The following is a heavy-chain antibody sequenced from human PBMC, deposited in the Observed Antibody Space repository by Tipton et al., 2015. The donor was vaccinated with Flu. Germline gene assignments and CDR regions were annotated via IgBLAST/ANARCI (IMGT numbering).Heavy chain of an antibody. CDR1: GYSISSGYY. CDR2: IYHSGNV. D-gene: IGHD3-10*01. Sequence: TLSLTCTVSGYSISSGYYWGWIRQPPGKGLEWFGSIYHSGNVYYNLSLRGRAIISVDVSKNQFSLKMSSVTAADTAVYYCARDDGSTWFGEGGDWFDPWGHGTPVTVSS. J-gene: IGHJ5*02. CDR3: ARDDGSTWFGEGGDWFDP. V-gene: IGHV4-38-2*02.